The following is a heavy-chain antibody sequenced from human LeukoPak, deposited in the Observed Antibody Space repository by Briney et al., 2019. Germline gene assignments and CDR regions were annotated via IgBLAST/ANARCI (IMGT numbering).Heavy chain of an antibody. CDR2: IWYDGNNK. CDR3: ARVQGGYNPDF. V-gene: IGHV3-33*01. CDR1: GXTFSRYG. D-gene: IGHD5-24*01. J-gene: IGHJ4*02. Sequence: PGRSLRLSFAASGXTFSRYGMHWVRQAPGKGLEWVAVIWYDGNNKYYADSVKGRFTISRDNSQKTVYLQMNSLRAEDTAVYYCARVQGGYNPDFWGQGTLVTVSS.